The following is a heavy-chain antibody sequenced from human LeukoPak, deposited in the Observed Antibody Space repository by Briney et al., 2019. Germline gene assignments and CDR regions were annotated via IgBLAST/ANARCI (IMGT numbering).Heavy chain of an antibody. CDR2: IYYSGST. D-gene: IGHD3-3*01. CDR1: GGSISSGDYY. CDR3: ARSLVDFWSGYPYTFDY. V-gene: IGHV4-30-4*08. Sequence: PSETLSLTCTVSGGSISSGDYYWSWIRQPPGKGLEWIGYIYYSGSTYYNPSLKSRVTISVDTSKHQFSLKLSSVTAADTAVYYCARSLVDFWSGYPYTFDYWGQGTLVTVSS. J-gene: IGHJ4*02.